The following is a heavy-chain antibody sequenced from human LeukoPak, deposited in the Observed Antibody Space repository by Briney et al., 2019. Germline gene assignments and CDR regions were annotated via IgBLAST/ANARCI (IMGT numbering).Heavy chain of an antibody. D-gene: IGHD3-22*01. Sequence: GSLRLSCAASGFTFSIYGMNWVRQAPGKGLEWVSYIDSSSTTTYYADSVKGRFTISRDNAKNSLYLQMNSLRAEDTAVYYCAREGISSGYPFDYWGQGTLVTVSS. CDR3: AREGISSGYPFDY. CDR2: IDSSSTTT. J-gene: IGHJ4*02. V-gene: IGHV3-48*04. CDR1: GFTFSIYG.